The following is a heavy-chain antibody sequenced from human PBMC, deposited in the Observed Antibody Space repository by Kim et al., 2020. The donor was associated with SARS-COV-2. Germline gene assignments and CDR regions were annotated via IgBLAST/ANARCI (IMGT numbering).Heavy chain of an antibody. D-gene: IGHD4-17*01. CDR3: AGTPPTVVTRRLWAFDI. CDR2: IYYSGST. V-gene: IGHV4-39*01. Sequence: SETLSLTCTVSGGSISSSSYYWGWIRQPPGKGLEWIGRIYYSGSTYYNPSLKSRVTISVDTSKNQFSLKLSSVTAADTAVYYCAGTPPTVVTRRLWAFDIGGQGTMVTVSS. J-gene: IGHJ3*02. CDR1: GGSISSSSYY.